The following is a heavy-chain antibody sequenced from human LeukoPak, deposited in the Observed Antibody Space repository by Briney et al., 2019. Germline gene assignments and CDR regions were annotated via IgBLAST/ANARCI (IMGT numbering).Heavy chain of an antibody. CDR3: ARVETIQLWLELPDY. J-gene: IGHJ4*02. CDR1: GFTFSSYS. Sequence: KPGGSLRLSCAASGFTFSSYSMNWVRQAPGKGLEWVSSISSSSSYIYYADSVKGRFTISRDNAKNSLYLQMNSLRAEDTAVYYCARVETIQLWLELPDYWGQGTLVTVSS. CDR2: ISSSSSYI. V-gene: IGHV3-21*01. D-gene: IGHD5-18*01.